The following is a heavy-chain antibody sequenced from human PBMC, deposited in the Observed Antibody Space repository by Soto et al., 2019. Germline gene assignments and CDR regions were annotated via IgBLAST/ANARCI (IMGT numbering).Heavy chain of an antibody. D-gene: IGHD3-3*01. V-gene: IGHV6-1*01. CDR3: AREYYDFWSGLGARGMDV. CDR2: TYYRSKWYN. Sequence: SPTLSLTCAISGDSVSSNSAAWNWIRQSPSRGLEWLGRTYYRSKWYNDYAVSVKSRITINPDTSKNQFSLQLNSVTPEDTAVYYCAREYYDFWSGLGARGMDVWGQGTTVTVSS. J-gene: IGHJ6*02. CDR1: GDSVSSNSAA.